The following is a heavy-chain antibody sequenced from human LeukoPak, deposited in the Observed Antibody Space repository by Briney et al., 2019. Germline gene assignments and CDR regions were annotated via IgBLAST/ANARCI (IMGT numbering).Heavy chain of an antibody. J-gene: IGHJ4*02. CDR2: IYPGDSDT. CDR1: GYIFTNYW. D-gene: IGHD3-10*01. V-gene: IGHV5-51*01. Sequence: GESLKISXKGSGYIFTNYWIGWVRQMPGKGLEWMGIIYPGDSDTRYSPSFHGQVTISADKSISTAYLQWNSLKASDTAMYYCARQSGSASYRGSYVYWGQGTLVTVSS. CDR3: ARQSGSASYRGSYVY.